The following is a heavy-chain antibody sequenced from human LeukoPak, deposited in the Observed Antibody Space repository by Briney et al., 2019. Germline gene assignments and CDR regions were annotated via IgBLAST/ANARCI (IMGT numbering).Heavy chain of an antibody. CDR1: GRSFSGYY. CDR3: ARGQYDFWSGYYRGDWFDP. CDR2: INHSGST. D-gene: IGHD3-3*01. Sequence: SETLSLTCAVYGRSFSGYYWSGIRQPPGKGREWIGEINHSGSTNHNPPLKSRVTISVDTTTNQSSLKLCSVTAADTAVYYCARGQYDFWSGYYRGDWFDPWGQGTLVTVSS. J-gene: IGHJ5*02. V-gene: IGHV4-34*01.